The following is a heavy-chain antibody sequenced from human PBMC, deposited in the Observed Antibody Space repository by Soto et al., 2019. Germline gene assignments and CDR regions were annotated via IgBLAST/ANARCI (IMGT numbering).Heavy chain of an antibody. D-gene: IGHD1-26*01. CDR3: GRGRSGQIVVFY. CDR1: GYTFSGHY. V-gene: IGHV1-2*02. Sequence: ASVKVSCKASGYTFSGHYIHLVRQAPEQGPEWMGEIGPESGATRYAQKFQGRITMTRDTSITTVYMELKNLRPDDTAVYYCGRGRSGQIVVFYWGQGTPVTVSS. J-gene: IGHJ4*02. CDR2: IGPESGAT.